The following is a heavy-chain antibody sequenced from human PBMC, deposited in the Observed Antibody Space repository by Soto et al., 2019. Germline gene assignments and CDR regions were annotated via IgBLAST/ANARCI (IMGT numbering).Heavy chain of an antibody. V-gene: IGHV4-59*01. CDR1: GGSISSYY. CDR3: ARFRDTAMAFDY. D-gene: IGHD5-18*01. J-gene: IGHJ4*02. CDR2: IYYSGST. Sequence: PSETLSLTCTVSGGSISSYYWSWIRQPPGKGLEWIGYIYYSGSTNYNPSLKSRVTISVDTSKNQFSLKLSSVTAADTAVYYCARFRDTAMAFDYWGQGTLVTVSS.